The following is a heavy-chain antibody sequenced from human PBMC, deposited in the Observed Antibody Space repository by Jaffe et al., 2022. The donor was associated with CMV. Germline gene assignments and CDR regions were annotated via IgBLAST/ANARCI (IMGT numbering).Heavy chain of an antibody. CDR2: IIPILGIA. CDR1: GGTFSSYA. D-gene: IGHD2-8*01. CDR3: ARGAEYCTNGVCFSRVLVPRWFDP. J-gene: IGHJ5*02. Sequence: QVQLVQSGAEVKKPGSSVKVSCKASGGTFSSYAISWVRQAPGQGLEWMGRIIPILGIANYAQKFQGRVTITADKSTSTAYMELSSLRSEDTAVYYCARGAEYCTNGVCFSRVLVPRWFDPWGQGTLVTVSS. V-gene: IGHV1-69*09.